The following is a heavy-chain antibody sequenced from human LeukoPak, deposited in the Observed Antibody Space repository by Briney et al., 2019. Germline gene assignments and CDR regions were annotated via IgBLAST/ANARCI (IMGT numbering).Heavy chain of an antibody. J-gene: IGHJ4*02. CDR3: ARGWLAETTVVTPYNY. V-gene: IGHV1-69*13. CDR1: GGTFSSYT. D-gene: IGHD4-23*01. Sequence: SVKVSCKASGGTFSSYTINWVRQAPGQGLEWMGGIIPIFGTANYAQKFQGRVTITAVESMSTAYMELSSLRSEDTAVYYCARGWLAETTVVTPYNYWGQGTLVTVSS. CDR2: IIPIFGTA.